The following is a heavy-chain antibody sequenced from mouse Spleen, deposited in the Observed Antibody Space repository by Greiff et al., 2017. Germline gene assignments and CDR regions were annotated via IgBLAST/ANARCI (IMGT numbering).Heavy chain of an antibody. J-gene: IGHJ2*01. CDR1: GYTFTSYG. Sequence: QVQLQQSGAELARPGASVKLSCKASGYTFTSYGISWVKQRTGQGLEWIGEIYPRSGNTYYNEKFKGKATLTVDTSSSTAYMQLSSLTSEDSAVYYCARNYGSSYFDYWGQGTTLTVSS. D-gene: IGHD1-1*01. CDR2: IYPRSGNT. CDR3: ARNYGSSYFDY. V-gene: IGHV1-81*01.